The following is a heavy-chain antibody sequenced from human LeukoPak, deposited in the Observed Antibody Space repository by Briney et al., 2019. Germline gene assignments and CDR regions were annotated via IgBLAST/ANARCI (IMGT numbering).Heavy chain of an antibody. V-gene: IGHV4-61*02. CDR2: IYTSWST. Sequence: SHTLSLICTVTGGSISTGSYYSSWLRQPAGKGLEWIGRIYTSWSTNYNPSLKSRVTISVDTSKNQFSLKLSSVTAADTAVYYCARTTTVAGYYWGQGTLVTVSS. CDR3: ARTTTVAGYY. D-gene: IGHD6-19*01. CDR1: GGSISTGSYY. J-gene: IGHJ4*02.